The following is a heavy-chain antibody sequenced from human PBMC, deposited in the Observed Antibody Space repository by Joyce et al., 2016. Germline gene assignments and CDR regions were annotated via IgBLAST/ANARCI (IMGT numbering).Heavy chain of an antibody. CDR2: INPDTGDT. D-gene: IGHD2-2*01. CDR1: GYSFSDSY. CDR3: ARGPMPPYAFDV. V-gene: IGHV1-2*06. Sequence: QVNLVQSGAEVKKPGASVKVSCKASGYSFSDSYIHWVRQAPGQGLQWMGRINPDTGDTIYAQKVQGRVTLTRETFISTVYMEVSRLRSDDTAVYFCARGPMPPYAFDVWGQGTLVTVST. J-gene: IGHJ3*01.